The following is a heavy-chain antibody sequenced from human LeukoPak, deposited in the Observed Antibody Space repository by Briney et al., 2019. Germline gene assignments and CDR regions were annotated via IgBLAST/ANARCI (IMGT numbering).Heavy chain of an antibody. J-gene: IGHJ4*02. CDR3: ARQADGMTMIVVHY. D-gene: IGHD3-22*01. Sequence: SQTLSLTCAVSGGSISSGGYSWSWIRQPPGKGLEWIGYIYHSGSTYYNPSLKSRVTISVDTSKNQFSLKLSSVTAADTAVYYCARQADGMTMIVVHYWGQGTLVTVSS. CDR2: IYHSGST. V-gene: IGHV4-30-2*03. CDR1: GGSISSGGYS.